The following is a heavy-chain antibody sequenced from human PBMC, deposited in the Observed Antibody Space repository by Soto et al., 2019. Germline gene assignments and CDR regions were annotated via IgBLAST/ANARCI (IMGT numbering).Heavy chain of an antibody. CDR1: GYTFTIYD. V-gene: IGHV1-8*01. D-gene: IGHD2-8*01. CDR2: MNPNSGNT. CDR3: ARNIRVYDGF. J-gene: IGHJ4*02. Sequence: ASVKDSSKASGYTFTIYDINWVRQATGQGIEWMGWMNPNSGNTGYAQKFHGRVTMTRNTSISTAYMELSSLRSEDTAVYYCARNIRVYDGFWGQGTLVNDFS.